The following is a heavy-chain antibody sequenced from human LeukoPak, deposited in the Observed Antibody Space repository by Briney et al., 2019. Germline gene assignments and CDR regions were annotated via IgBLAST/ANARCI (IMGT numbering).Heavy chain of an antibody. J-gene: IGHJ4*02. Sequence: PGESLKISCNGSGYRFTSYWIAWVRQAPGQGLEWMGIINPSGGSTSYAQKFQGRVTMTRDMSTSTVYMELSSLRSEDTAVYYCARGTRCTNGVCYFNDYWGQGTLVTVSS. V-gene: IGHV1-46*01. CDR2: INPSGGST. D-gene: IGHD2-8*01. CDR3: ARGTRCTNGVCYFNDY. CDR1: GYRFTSYW.